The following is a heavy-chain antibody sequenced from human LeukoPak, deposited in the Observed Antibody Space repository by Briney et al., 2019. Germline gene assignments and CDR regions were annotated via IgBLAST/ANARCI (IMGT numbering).Heavy chain of an antibody. V-gene: IGHV3-21*01. CDR3: ARDEGLPTGFYYYYGMDV. D-gene: IGHD1-1*01. J-gene: IGHJ6*02. Sequence: GGSLRLSCAASGFTFSSYSMNWVRQPPGKGLEWVSSINSSSSYIYYADSVKGRFTISRDNAKNSLYLQMNSLRAEDTAVYYCARDEGLPTGFYYYYGMDVWGQGTTVTVSS. CDR2: INSSSSYI. CDR1: GFTFSSYS.